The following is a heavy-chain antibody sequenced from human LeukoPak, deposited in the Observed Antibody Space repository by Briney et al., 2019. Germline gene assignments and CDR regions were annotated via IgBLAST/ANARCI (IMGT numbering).Heavy chain of an antibody. J-gene: IGHJ4*02. CDR2: IIPTFGTA. Sequence: SVKVSCKASGGTFSSYAISWVRQAPGQGLEWMGGIIPTFGTANYAQKFQGRVTITADESTSTAYMELSSLRSEDTAVYYCARGRTMGRYYFDYWGQGTLVTVSS. D-gene: IGHD3-10*01. CDR3: ARGRTMGRYYFDY. CDR1: GGTFSSYA. V-gene: IGHV1-69*01.